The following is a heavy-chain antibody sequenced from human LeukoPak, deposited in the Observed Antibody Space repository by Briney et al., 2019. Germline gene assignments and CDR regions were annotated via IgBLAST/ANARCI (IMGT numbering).Heavy chain of an antibody. CDR2: FDPEDGET. CDR1: GYTLTELS. Sequence: ASVKVSCKVSGYTLTELSMHWVRQAPGKGLEWMGGFDPEDGETIYAQKFQGRVTMTEDTSTDTAHMELSSLRSEDTSVYYCATDPSWSVQLEPNYYYGMDVWGQGTTVTVSS. D-gene: IGHD1-1*01. CDR3: ATDPSWSVQLEPNYYYGMDV. V-gene: IGHV1-24*01. J-gene: IGHJ6*02.